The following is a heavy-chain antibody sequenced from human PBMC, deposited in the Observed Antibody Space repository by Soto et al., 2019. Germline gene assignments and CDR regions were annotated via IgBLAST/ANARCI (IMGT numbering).Heavy chain of an antibody. CDR3: PRGQLAPSGY. CDR1: GFTFSSYG. J-gene: IGHJ4*02. V-gene: IGHV3-33*01. D-gene: IGHD5-18*01. CDR2: IWYDGSNK. Sequence: WGSRRLSCVASGFTFSSYGMHCVRQAPGKGLEWVAVIWYDGSNKYYADSVKGRFTISRDNSKNTLYLHMNSLRAEDTAVYCCPRGQLAPSGYWGQGTLVTVSS.